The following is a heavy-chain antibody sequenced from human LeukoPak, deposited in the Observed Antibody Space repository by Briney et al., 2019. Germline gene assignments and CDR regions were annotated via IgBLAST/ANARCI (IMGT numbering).Heavy chain of an antibody. CDR3: AKDRWVGATTPFYFDY. J-gene: IGHJ4*02. Sequence: GGSLRLSCAASGFTFSSYSMNWVRQAPGRGLEWVSSISSSSSFIYYADSVKGRFTISRDNAKNSLYLHMNSLRSEDTAVYYCAKDRWVGATTPFYFDYWGQGTLVTVSS. D-gene: IGHD1-26*01. CDR1: GFTFSSYS. CDR2: ISSSSSFI. V-gene: IGHV3-21*04.